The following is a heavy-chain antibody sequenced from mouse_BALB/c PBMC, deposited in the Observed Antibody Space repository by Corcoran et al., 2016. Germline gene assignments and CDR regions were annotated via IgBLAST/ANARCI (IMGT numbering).Heavy chain of an antibody. J-gene: IGHJ4*01. CDR2: INPYNGAT. D-gene: IGHD4-1*01. CDR3: ARAPLANWDAMDY. V-gene: IGHV1-26*01. CDR1: GYSFTGYY. Sequence: EVQLQQSGPELVKPEASVKISCTASGYSFTGYYLHWVKQSHVKSLEWIGRINPYNGATSYNQNFKDKASLTVDKSSSTAYMELHSLTSEDSAVYYCARAPLANWDAMDYWGQGTSVTVSS.